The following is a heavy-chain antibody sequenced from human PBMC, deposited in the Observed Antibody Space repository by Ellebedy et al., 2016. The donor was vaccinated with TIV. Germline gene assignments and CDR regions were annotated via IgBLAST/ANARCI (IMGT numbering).Heavy chain of an antibody. D-gene: IGHD6-19*01. CDR2: IDWDDDK. J-gene: IGHJ4*01. CDR3: AGGRSSGWAFDY. CDR1: GXSLSTSGMC. V-gene: IGHV2-70*11. Sequence: SGPTLVKPTQTLTLTCTFSGXSLSTSGMCVSWIRQPPGKALEWLARIDWDDDKYYDGSLRTRLAVSKDTSKNQVVLTMTNMDPVDTATYYCAGGRSSGWAFDYWGLGALVTVSS.